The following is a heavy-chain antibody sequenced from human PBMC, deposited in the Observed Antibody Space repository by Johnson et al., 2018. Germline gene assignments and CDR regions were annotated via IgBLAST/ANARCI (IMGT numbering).Heavy chain of an antibody. CDR3: ARVSGGGSGRYYYYYMDV. J-gene: IGHJ6*03. Sequence: VQLVQSGGDLVKPGGSLRLSCAASGFTFSNYAMSWVRQAPGQGLEWVSGLSNSGSSTYYADSVQGPFPIASDTSKNTRYLQMNSLRAEDTAVYYCARVSGGGSGRYYYYYMDVWGKGTTVTVSS. CDR2: LSNSGSST. D-gene: IGHD3-10*01. CDR1: GFTFSNYA. V-gene: IGHV3-23*04.